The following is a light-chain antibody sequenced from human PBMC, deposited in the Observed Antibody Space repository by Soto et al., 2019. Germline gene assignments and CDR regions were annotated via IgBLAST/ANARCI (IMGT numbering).Light chain of an antibody. CDR3: HQYNNWPPYT. V-gene: IGKV3-15*01. J-gene: IGKJ2*01. Sequence: EIVMTQSPATLSVFPGERATLSCRASQSVSTNLAWYQQKPGQAPRLLIYGASARATGIPTRFSGSGSGTEFTLTISSLQSEDFAVYYCHQYNNWPPYTFGQGTKLEIK. CDR1: QSVSTN. CDR2: GAS.